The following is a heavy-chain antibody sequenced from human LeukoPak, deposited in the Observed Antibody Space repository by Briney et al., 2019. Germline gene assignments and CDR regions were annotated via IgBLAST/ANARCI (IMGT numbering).Heavy chain of an antibody. D-gene: IGHD1-26*01. Sequence: PSETLSLTCTVSGVSISSSRYYWGWIRQPPGKGLEWIGSIYYSGSTYYNPSLKSRVTISVDTSKNQFSLKLSSVTAADTAVYYCARREWELLDYWGQGTLVTVSS. CDR2: IYYSGST. CDR3: ARREWELLDY. V-gene: IGHV4-39*01. J-gene: IGHJ4*02. CDR1: GVSISSSRYY.